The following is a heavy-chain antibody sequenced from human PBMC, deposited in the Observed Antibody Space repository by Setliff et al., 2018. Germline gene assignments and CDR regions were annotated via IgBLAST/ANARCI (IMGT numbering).Heavy chain of an antibody. J-gene: IGHJ4*02. D-gene: IGHD6-19*01. CDR3: ARWVFGSGWFLDY. CDR1: GFTFSNYR. CDR2: INQDGSEK. Sequence: SGGSLRLSCVVSGFTFSNYRMSWVRQAPGKGLEWVANINQDGSEKYYVDSVKGRFTISRDNAKNSLYLQMNSLRAEDTAVYYCARWVFGSGWFLDYWGQGTLVTVSS. V-gene: IGHV3-7*03.